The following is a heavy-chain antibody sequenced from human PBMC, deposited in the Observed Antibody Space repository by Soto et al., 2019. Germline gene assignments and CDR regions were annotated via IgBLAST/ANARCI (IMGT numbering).Heavy chain of an antibody. D-gene: IGHD6-6*01. J-gene: IGHJ6*02. CDR1: GFTFSSYA. CDR2: IRVSGGST. Sequence: EVQLLESGGGLVQPGGSLRLSCAASGFTFSSYAMSWVCQAPGKGLVWVSAIRVSGGSTYYADSVKGRFTISRDNSKNTVYLQMNSLRAEDTAVYYCAKPVQLGPGYYYAIDVCGQGTTVTVSS. CDR3: AKPVQLGPGYYYAIDV. V-gene: IGHV3-23*01.